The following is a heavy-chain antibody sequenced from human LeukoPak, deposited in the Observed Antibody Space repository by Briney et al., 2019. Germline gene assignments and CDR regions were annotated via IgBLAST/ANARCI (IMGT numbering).Heavy chain of an antibody. CDR2: IIPIFGTA. V-gene: IGHV1-69*06. J-gene: IGHJ5*02. D-gene: IGHD2-15*01. Sequence: RASVKVSCKASGGTFSSYAISWVRQAPGQGLEWMGGIIPIFGTANYAQKFQGRVTITADKSTSTAYMELSSLRSEDTAVYYCASLQVVAATSVSWGQGTLVTVSS. CDR1: GGTFSSYA. CDR3: ASLQVVAATSVS.